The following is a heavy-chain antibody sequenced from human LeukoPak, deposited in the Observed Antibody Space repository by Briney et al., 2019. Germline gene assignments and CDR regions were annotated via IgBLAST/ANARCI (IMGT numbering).Heavy chain of an antibody. CDR1: GYTFTSYY. J-gene: IGHJ3*02. Sequence: ASVKVSCKASGYTFTSYYMHWVRQAPGQGLEWMGIINPSGGSTSYAQKFQGRVTMTGDTSTSTVYMELSSLRSEDTAVYHCARQRAMDAFDIWGQGTMVTVSS. CDR2: INPSGGST. CDR3: ARQRAMDAFDI. V-gene: IGHV1-46*01.